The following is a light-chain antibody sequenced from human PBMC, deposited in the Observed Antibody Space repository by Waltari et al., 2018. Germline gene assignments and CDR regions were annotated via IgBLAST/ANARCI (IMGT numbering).Light chain of an antibody. CDR2: WAS. J-gene: IGKJ1*01. CDR3: QQYYSTPPT. CDR1: QSVSYYSNNKNY. V-gene: IGKV4-1*01. Sequence: DIVMTQSPDSLTVSMGERATINCRSSQSVSYYSNNKNYLAWYRQKPGQPPNLLISWASTRESGVPDRFSGSGSGTDFTLTISSLQAEDVAVYYCQQYYSTPPTFGQGTKVEIK.